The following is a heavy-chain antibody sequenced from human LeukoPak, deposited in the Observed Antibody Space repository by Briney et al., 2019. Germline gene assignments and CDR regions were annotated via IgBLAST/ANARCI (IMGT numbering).Heavy chain of an antibody. D-gene: IGHD3-10*01. V-gene: IGHV4-59*01. CDR2: IYYSGST. CDR1: SGSISSYY. J-gene: IGHJ6*02. CDR3: ARNYYGSGSYSYYGMDV. Sequence: SETLSLTCTVSSGSISSYYWSWIRQPLGKGLEWIGYIYYSGSTNYNPSLKSRVTISVDTSKNQFSLKLNSVTAADTAVYNCARNYYGSGSYSYYGMDVWGQGTTVTVSS.